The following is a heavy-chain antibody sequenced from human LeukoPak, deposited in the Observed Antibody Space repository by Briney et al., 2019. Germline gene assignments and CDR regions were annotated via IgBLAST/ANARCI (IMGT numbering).Heavy chain of an antibody. CDR3: ARHGKYYYGMDV. V-gene: IGHV4-59*08. J-gene: IGHJ6*02. D-gene: IGHD1-26*01. CDR1: GRSISSYY. Sequence: SESLSLTCTVSGRSISSYYWSWIRQPPGKGLEWIGYIEYSGSTNYNPSRKSRVTISVDTSKNQYSLKLSSVTAADTAVYYCARHGKYYYGMDVWGQGTTVTVSS. CDR2: IEYSGST.